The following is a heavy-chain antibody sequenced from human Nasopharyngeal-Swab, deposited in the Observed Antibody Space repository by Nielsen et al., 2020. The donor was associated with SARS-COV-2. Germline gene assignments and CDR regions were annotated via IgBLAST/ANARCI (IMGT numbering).Heavy chain of an antibody. V-gene: IGHV3-21*04. CDR1: GFTFSSYS. CDR3: AKSPRIAAAGTY. J-gene: IGHJ4*02. Sequence: GESLKISCAASGFTFSSYSMNWVRQAPGKGLEWVSSISSSSSYIYYADSVKGRFTISRDNSKNTLYLQMNSLRAEDTAVYYCAKSPRIAAAGTYWGQGTLVTVSS. D-gene: IGHD6-13*01. CDR2: ISSSSSYI.